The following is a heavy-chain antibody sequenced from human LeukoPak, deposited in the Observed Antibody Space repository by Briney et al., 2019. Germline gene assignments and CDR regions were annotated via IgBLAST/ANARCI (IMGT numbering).Heavy chain of an antibody. D-gene: IGHD2-15*01. V-gene: IGHV4-34*01. CDR2: INHSGST. Sequence: SETLSLTCAVYGGSFSGYYWSWIRQPPGKELEWIGEINHSGSTNYNPSLKSRVTISVDTSKNQFSLKLSSVTAADTAVYYCARLRPLYCSGGSCLSFWGQGTLVTVSS. CDR1: GGSFSGYY. J-gene: IGHJ4*02. CDR3: ARLRPLYCSGGSCLSF.